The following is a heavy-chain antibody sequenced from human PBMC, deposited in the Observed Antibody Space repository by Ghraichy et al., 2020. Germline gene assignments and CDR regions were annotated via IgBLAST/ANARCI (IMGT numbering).Heavy chain of an antibody. J-gene: IGHJ4*02. Sequence: SETLSLTCTVSGGSISSYYWSWIRQPPGKGLEWIGYIYYSGSTNYNPSLKSRVTISVEPAKNQFSLKLSSVTAADTAVYYCARDSRGYSYGYYDYWGQGNLVTVSS. CDR2: IYYSGST. D-gene: IGHD5-18*01. CDR3: ARDSRGYSYGYYDY. CDR1: GGSISSYY. V-gene: IGHV4-59*01.